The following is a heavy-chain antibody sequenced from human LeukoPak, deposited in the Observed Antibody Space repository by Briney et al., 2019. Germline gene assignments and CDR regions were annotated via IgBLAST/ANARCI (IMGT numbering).Heavy chain of an antibody. D-gene: IGHD6-19*01. CDR3: ARDEIGGSSGSLGY. CDR2: IYYSGST. V-gene: IGHV4-61*01. J-gene: IGHJ4*02. CDR1: GGSISSSRYY. Sequence: SETLSLTCTVSGGSISSSRYYWSWIRQPPGKGLEWIGYIYYSGSTNYNPSLKSRVTISVDTSKNQFSLKLSSVTAADTAVYYCARDEIGGSSGSLGYWGQGTLVTVSS.